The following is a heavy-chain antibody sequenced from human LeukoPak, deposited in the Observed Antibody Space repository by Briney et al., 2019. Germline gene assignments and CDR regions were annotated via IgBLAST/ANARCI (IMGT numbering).Heavy chain of an antibody. CDR3: ATSLDSNVLLWFGESLGGPNWFDP. D-gene: IGHD3-10*01. J-gene: IGHJ5*02. V-gene: IGHV3-30-3*01. CDR2: ISYDGSNN. Sequence: GGSLRLSCAASGFTFSSYAMHWVRQAPGKGLEWVAVISYDGSNNYYADSVKGRFTISRDNSKNTLYLQMSSLRAEDTAVYYCATSLDSNVLLWFGESLGGPNWFDPWGQGTLVTVSS. CDR1: GFTFSSYA.